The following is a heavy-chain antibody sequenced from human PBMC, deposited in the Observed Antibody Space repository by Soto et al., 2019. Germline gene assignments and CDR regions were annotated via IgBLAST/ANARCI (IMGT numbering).Heavy chain of an antibody. Sequence: DVQLLESGGGLVQPGGSLRLACAASGFNIGSYGMTWVRQAPGKGLEWVSTIRGSDGSTYHADSVKGRFTISRDTSKNTLYLQMNSLRADDTAVYYCAKDVNYDMLAGYYYYWGQGTLVTVSS. V-gene: IGHV3-23*01. CDR2: IRGSDGST. J-gene: IGHJ4*02. D-gene: IGHD3-9*01. CDR3: AKDVNYDMLAGYYYY. CDR1: GFNIGSYG.